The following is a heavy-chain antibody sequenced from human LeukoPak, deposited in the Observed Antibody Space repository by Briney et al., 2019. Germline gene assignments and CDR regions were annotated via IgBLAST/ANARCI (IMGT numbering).Heavy chain of an antibody. D-gene: IGHD4-11*01. J-gene: IGHJ4*02. Sequence: ASVKVSCKASGYTFTNFALHWVRQAPGQRLEWMGWINAGNGNTKYSENFRGRVTFTRDTSATTAFMELSSLRSEDTAVYCCARDGRYGNYAGYWGQGTLVTVSS. V-gene: IGHV1-3*01. CDR3: ARDGRYGNYAGY. CDR2: INAGNGNT. CDR1: GYTFTNFA.